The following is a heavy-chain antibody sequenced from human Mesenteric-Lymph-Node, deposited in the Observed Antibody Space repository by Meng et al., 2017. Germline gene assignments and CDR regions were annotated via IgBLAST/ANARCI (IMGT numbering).Heavy chain of an antibody. V-gene: IGHV3-23*01. J-gene: IGHJ4*02. Sequence: GESLKISCAASGLTFSSYAMSWVRQAPGKGLECVSTMSGSGKTYYADSIKGRFTISRDKSQNMLYLQMNSLRPEDTALDYGAKDPVSESHFFFDSWGQGTPVTVSS. CDR2: MSGSGKT. CDR1: GLTFSSYA. CDR3: AKDPVSESHFFFDS. D-gene: IGHD3-3*01.